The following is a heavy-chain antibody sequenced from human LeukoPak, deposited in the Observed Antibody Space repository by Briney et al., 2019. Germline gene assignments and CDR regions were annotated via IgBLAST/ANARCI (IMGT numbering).Heavy chain of an antibody. J-gene: IGHJ4*02. Sequence: SETLSLTCTVSGGSISSSSYYWGWIRQPPGKGLEWIGSIYYSGSTYYNPSLKSRVTISVDTSKNQFSLKLSSVTAADTAVYYCARVDSSGYYRGRSYWGQGTLVTVSS. CDR3: ARVDSSGYYRGRSY. CDR2: IYYSGST. CDR1: GGSISSSSYY. V-gene: IGHV4-39*07. D-gene: IGHD3-22*01.